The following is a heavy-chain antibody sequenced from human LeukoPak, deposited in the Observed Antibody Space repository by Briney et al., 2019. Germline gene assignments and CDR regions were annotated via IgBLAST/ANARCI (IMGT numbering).Heavy chain of an antibody. CDR2: ISGSGGRT. CDR3: AKALFGDRRVGAFDI. CDR1: GIIFSNYW. J-gene: IGHJ3*02. D-gene: IGHD3-10*02. V-gene: IGHV3-23*01. Sequence: GGSLRLSCAASGIIFSNYWMHWVRQAPGKGLEWVSTISGSGGRTYYADSVKGRFTISRDNSKKTLYLQMNSLRAEDTAIYYCAKALFGDRRVGAFDIWGLGTMLTVSS.